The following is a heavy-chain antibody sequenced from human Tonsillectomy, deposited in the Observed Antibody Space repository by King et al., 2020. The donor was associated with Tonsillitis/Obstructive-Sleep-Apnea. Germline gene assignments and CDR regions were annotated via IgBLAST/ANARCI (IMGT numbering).Heavy chain of an antibody. CDR2: IYYSGTT. V-gene: IGHV4-59*01. D-gene: IGHD4-17*01. CDR1: DDSISSYY. J-gene: IGHJ6*03. CDR3: ARTSLDYGDYEFTYYMDV. Sequence: VQLQESGPGLVKPSETLSLTCTVSDDSISSYYWSWIRQPPGKGLEWIAYIYYSGTTNYNPSLKSRVTISLDTSKNQFSLKLSSVTAADTAVDYCARTSLDYGDYEFTYYMDVWGKGTTVSVSS.